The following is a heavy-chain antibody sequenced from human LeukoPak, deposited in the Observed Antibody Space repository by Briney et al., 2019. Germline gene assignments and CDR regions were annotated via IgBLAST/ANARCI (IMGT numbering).Heavy chain of an antibody. V-gene: IGHV3-30-3*01. D-gene: IGHD3-9*01. CDR2: ISYDGSNT. CDR3: ARTYKSDWYYFDY. CDR1: GFTFSTYT. J-gene: IGHJ4*02. Sequence: PGGSLRLSCAASGFTFSTYTMHWVRQAPGKGLEWVAVISYDGSNTYYADSVKGRFTVSRDNSKNTLYLQMNSLRAEDTAVYYCARTYKSDWYYFDYWGQGTLVTASS.